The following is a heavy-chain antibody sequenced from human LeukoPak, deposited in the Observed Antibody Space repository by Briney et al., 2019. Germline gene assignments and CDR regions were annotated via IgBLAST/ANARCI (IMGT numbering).Heavy chain of an antibody. Sequence: GGSLRLSCAASGFTVSNNYMNWVRQAPGKGLEWVSLIYSGGDTSYADSVKGRFTVSRDHSKNTLYLQMNSLRAEDTAVYYCAKAVTMDYFDYWGQGTLVTVSS. D-gene: IGHD4-17*01. CDR3: AKAVTMDYFDY. CDR1: GFTVSNNY. CDR2: IYSGGDT. V-gene: IGHV3-66*01. J-gene: IGHJ4*02.